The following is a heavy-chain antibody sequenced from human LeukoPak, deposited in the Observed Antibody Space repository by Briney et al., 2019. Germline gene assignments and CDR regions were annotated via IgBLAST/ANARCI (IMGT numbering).Heavy chain of an antibody. J-gene: IGHJ4*02. CDR3: AKQYGDYVVGYFDY. D-gene: IGHD4-17*01. Sequence: GRSLRLSCAASGFTFSSYGMHWVRQAPGKGLEWVAVISYDGSNKYYADSVKGRFTISRDNSKNTLYLQMNSLRAEDTAVYYCAKQYGDYVVGYFDYWGQGTLVTVSS. V-gene: IGHV3-30*18. CDR1: GFTFSSYG. CDR2: ISYDGSNK.